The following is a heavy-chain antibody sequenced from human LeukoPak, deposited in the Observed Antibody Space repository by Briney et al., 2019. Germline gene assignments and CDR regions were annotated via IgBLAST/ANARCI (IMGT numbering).Heavy chain of an antibody. D-gene: IGHD5-18*01. CDR1: GYTFTSYY. J-gene: IGHJ4*02. CDR3: ARPGYSYGYRLDY. V-gene: IGHV1-3*01. CDR2: INAGNGNT. Sequence: ASVKVSCKASGYTFTSYYIHWVRQAPGQRLEWMGWINAGNGNTKYSQKFQGRVTITRDTSASTAYMELSSLRSEDTAVYYCARPGYSYGYRLDYWGQGTLVTVSS.